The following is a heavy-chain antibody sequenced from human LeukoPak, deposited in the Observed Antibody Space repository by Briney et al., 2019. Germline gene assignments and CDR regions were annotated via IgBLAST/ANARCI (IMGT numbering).Heavy chain of an antibody. Sequence: GGSLRLSCAASGFTFSSYGMHWVRQAPGKGLEWVAVISYDGSNKYYADSVKGRFTISRDNSKNTLYLQMNSLRAGDTAVYYCAKDRGFIALYYFDYWGQGTLVTVSS. J-gene: IGHJ4*02. D-gene: IGHD3-10*01. V-gene: IGHV3-30*18. CDR3: AKDRGFIALYYFDY. CDR1: GFTFSSYG. CDR2: ISYDGSNK.